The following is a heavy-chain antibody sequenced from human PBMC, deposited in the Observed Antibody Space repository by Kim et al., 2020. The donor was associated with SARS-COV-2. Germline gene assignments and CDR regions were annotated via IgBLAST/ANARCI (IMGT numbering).Heavy chain of an antibody. D-gene: IGHD5-12*01. V-gene: IGHV3-23*01. CDR3: ACEWLRFSRNAFDI. J-gene: IGHJ3*02. Sequence: ADSVKGRFTISRDNSKNTLYLQMNSLRAEDTAVYYCACEWLRFSRNAFDIWGQGTMVTVSS.